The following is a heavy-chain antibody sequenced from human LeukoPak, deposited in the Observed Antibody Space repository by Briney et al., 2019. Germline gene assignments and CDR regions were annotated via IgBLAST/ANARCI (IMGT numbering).Heavy chain of an antibody. V-gene: IGHV1-18*01. J-gene: IGHJ4*02. Sequence: GASVKVSCKTSGYTFSSFGIPWVRQAPGQGLEWMGWISAYNGNTNYVEKLRGRVTMTTDRSTATAYMELRSLTSDDTAMYYCARDPFYDTVGGSYRPLDYWGQGTPITVSS. D-gene: IGHD3-16*02. CDR3: ARDPFYDTVGGSYRPLDY. CDR1: GYTFSSFG. CDR2: ISAYNGNT.